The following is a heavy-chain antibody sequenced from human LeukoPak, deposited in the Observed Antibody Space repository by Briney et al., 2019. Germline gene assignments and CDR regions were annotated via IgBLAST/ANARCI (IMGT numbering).Heavy chain of an antibody. D-gene: IGHD5-12*01. J-gene: IGHJ6*03. V-gene: IGHV3-74*01. CDR1: GFAFSSYW. Sequence: GGSLRLSCAASGFAFSSYWMHWVRQAPGKGLVWVSRVNSDGTGTTYADSVEGRFTISRDNAKNTVYLQMNSLRAEDTAIYYCIRTLIVATSPYMDVWGKGTTVTVSS. CDR3: IRTLIVATSPYMDV. CDR2: VNSDGTGT.